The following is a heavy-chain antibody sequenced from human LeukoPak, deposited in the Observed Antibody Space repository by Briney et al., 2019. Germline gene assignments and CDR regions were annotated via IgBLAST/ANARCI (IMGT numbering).Heavy chain of an antibody. V-gene: IGHV4-59*01. CDR1: GGSISSYY. CDR2: IYYSGST. D-gene: IGHD3-10*01. CDR3: ARAGWFGELGRFDY. Sequence: SETLSLTCTVSGGSISSYYWSWIRQPPGKGLEWIGYIYYSGSTNYNPSLRSRVTISVDTSKNQFSLKLSSVTAADTAVYYCARAGWFGELGRFDYWGQGTLVTVSS. J-gene: IGHJ4*02.